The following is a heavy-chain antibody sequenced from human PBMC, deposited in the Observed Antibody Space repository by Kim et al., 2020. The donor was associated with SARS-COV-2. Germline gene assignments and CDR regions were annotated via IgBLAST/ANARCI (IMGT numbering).Heavy chain of an antibody. CDR3: ATSAYYDSSGYYLC. V-gene: IGHV3-23*01. D-gene: IGHD3-22*01. Sequence: GGSLRLSCAASGFTFSSYAMSWVRQAPGKGLEWVSAISGSGGSTYYADSVKGRFTISRDNSKNTLYLQMNSLRAEDTAVYYCATSAYYDSSGYYLCWGQGTLVTVSS. CDR2: ISGSGGST. J-gene: IGHJ4*02. CDR1: GFTFSSYA.